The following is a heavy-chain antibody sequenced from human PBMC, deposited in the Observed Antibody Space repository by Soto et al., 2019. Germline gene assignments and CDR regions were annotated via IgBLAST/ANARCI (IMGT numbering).Heavy chain of an antibody. Sequence: GGSLRLSCEASGFTFSTYGMHWVRQAPGKGLEWVATIQYHGRNTYYADFVKGRFTISRDNSKSTLYLEMNSLRAEDTAVYYCAKDGTGNYEDITYWGQGTLVTVSS. CDR1: GFTFSTYG. D-gene: IGHD2-15*01. CDR3: AKDGTGNYEDITY. CDR2: IQYHGRNT. J-gene: IGHJ4*02. V-gene: IGHV3-30*02.